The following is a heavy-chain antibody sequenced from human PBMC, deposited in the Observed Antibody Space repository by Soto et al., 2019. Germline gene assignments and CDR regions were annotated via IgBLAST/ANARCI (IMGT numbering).Heavy chain of an antibody. V-gene: IGHV3-11*06. CDR1: GFTFSDYF. D-gene: IGHD2-2*01. CDR2: ISRNSRDT. Sequence: QVQLVESGGGLGKPGGTLRLSCEASGFTFSDYFMACIRQAPGKGLEWIAYISRNSRDTNFADSVRGRFTISRDNAKNSLYLQMNDLSAEDTAVYYCATNYQEPSDDAFDVWGQGTMVTVSS. CDR3: ATNYQEPSDDAFDV. J-gene: IGHJ3*01.